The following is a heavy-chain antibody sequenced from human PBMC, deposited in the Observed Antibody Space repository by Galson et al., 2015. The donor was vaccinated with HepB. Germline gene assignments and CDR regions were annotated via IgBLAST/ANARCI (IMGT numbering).Heavy chain of an antibody. D-gene: IGHD4-17*01. CDR3: AKGSGRLRSKAPFDY. V-gene: IGHV3-30*18. CDR1: RFTFSSYG. Sequence: SLRLSCAASRFTFSSYGMHWVRQAPGKGLEWVAVISYDGSNKYYADSVKGRFTITRDDSKNTLYLQMNSLRAEDTAVYYCAKGSGRLRSKAPFDYWGQGTLVTVSS. J-gene: IGHJ4*02. CDR2: ISYDGSNK.